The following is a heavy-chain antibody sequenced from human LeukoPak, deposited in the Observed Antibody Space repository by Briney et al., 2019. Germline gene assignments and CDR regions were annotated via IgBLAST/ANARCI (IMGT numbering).Heavy chain of an antibody. V-gene: IGHV3-49*03. CDR3: TRDIPYGSGSYPTDY. CDR1: GFTFGDYA. CDR2: IRSKAYGGTT. D-gene: IGHD3-10*01. Sequence: PGGSLRLSCTASGFTFGDYAMSWFRQAPGKGLEWVGFIRSKAYGGTTGYAASVKGRFTISRDDSKSIAYLQMNSLKTEDTAVYYCTRDIPYGSGSYPTDYWGQGTLVTVSS. J-gene: IGHJ4*02.